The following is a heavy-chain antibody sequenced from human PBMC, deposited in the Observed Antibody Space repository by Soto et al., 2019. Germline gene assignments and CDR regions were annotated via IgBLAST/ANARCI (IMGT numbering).Heavy chain of an antibody. V-gene: IGHV4-39*01. Sequence: QLQLQESGPGLVKPSETLSLTCTVSGGSISSSSYYWGWIRQPPGKGLEWIGSIYYSGSTYYNPSLKSRVTISVDTSKNQFSLTLSSVTAADTAVYYCARAPRDSSGYYYNDWYFDLWGRGTLVTVSS. CDR1: GGSISSSSYY. CDR3: ARAPRDSSGYYYNDWYFDL. J-gene: IGHJ2*01. CDR2: IYYSGST. D-gene: IGHD3-22*01.